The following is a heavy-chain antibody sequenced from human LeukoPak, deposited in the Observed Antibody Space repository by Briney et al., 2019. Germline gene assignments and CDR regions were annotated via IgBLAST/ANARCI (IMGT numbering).Heavy chain of an antibody. J-gene: IGHJ4*02. V-gene: IGHV3-7*03. Sequence: GGSLTLSCAASGFTFNTYWMSWVRQAPGKGLERVGTMNEDGSEKYYVGSVKGRFSISRDNAKKSLLLHMSSLRAEDTAVYYCARAGGCTATRCSTTPAFDSWGQGTLVTVSS. CDR1: GFTFNTYW. D-gene: IGHD2-2*02. CDR2: MNEDGSEK. CDR3: ARAGGCTATRCSTTPAFDS.